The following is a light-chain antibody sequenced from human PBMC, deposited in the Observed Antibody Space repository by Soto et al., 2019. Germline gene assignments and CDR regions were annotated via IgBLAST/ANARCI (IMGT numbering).Light chain of an antibody. Sequence: EIVLTQSPGTLSLSPGERATLSCRASQSVSSSYLAWYQQKPGQAPRLLIYGASRRATGIPDRFSGSGSVTDFTLTISRREPEDFAVYYCQQYGSSPRDTFGGGTKVEIK. CDR2: GAS. CDR3: QQYGSSPRDT. J-gene: IGKJ4*01. CDR1: QSVSSSY. V-gene: IGKV3-20*01.